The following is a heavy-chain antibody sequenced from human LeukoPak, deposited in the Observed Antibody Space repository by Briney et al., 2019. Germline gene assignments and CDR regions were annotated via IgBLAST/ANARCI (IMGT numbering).Heavy chain of an antibody. CDR1: GYTFTSYG. D-gene: IGHD3-3*01. J-gene: IGHJ6*03. CDR2: ISAYNGNT. V-gene: IGHV1-18*01. Sequence: ASLKVSFKTSGYTFTSYGISWVRQAPGQGLEWMGWISAYNGNTNYAQKLQGRVTMTTDTSTSTAYMELRSLRSDDTCVYYCARGDFWSGYSPNAVYYYYMDVWGKGTTVTVSS. CDR3: ARGDFWSGYSPNAVYYYYMDV.